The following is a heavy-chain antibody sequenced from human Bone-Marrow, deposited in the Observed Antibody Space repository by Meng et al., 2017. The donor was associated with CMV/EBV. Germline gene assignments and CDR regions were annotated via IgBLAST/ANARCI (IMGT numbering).Heavy chain of an antibody. D-gene: IGHD4-23*01. Sequence: ASVKVSCKASGYTFTGYYMHWVRQAPGQGLEWMGWINPNSGGTNYAQKFQGRVTMTRDTSISTAYMELSRLRSDDTAVYYCAREDYVGTSPPGYWGQGTTVTVSS. CDR1: GYTFTGYY. CDR3: AREDYVGTSPPGY. V-gene: IGHV1-2*02. CDR2: INPNSGGT. J-gene: IGHJ6*02.